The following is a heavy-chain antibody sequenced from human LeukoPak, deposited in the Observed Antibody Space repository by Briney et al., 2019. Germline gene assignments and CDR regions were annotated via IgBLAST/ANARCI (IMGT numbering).Heavy chain of an antibody. CDR2: IYSGGST. CDR1: GFTVSSNY. D-gene: IGHD2-2*01. Sequence: GGSLRLSCAASGFTVSSNYMSWVRQAPGKGLEWVSVIYSGGSTYYADSVKGRSTISRHNSKNTLYLQMNSLRAEDTAVYYCARVSMAGSSPHVDYWGQGTLVTVSS. J-gene: IGHJ4*02. CDR3: ARVSMAGSSPHVDY. V-gene: IGHV3-53*04.